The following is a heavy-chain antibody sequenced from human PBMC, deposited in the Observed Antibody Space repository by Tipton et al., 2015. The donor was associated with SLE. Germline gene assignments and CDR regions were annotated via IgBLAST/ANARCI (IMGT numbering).Heavy chain of an antibody. CDR1: GGFISRGAYY. V-gene: IGHV4-31*03. D-gene: IGHD6-25*01. CDR3: ARQDLGRAATLTFDI. J-gene: IGHJ4*02. Sequence: TLSLTCTVSGGFISRGAYYWSWLRQHPRKGLEWIGYIFYSGSTDYNPSLKSRVSISVDTSKNQFSLKLNSVTAADTAVYFCARQDLGRAATLTFDIWGLGTLVTVSS. CDR2: IFYSGST.